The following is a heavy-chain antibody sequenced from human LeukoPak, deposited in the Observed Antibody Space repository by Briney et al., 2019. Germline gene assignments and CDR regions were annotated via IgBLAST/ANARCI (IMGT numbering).Heavy chain of an antibody. D-gene: IGHD2-15*01. J-gene: IGHJ4*02. CDR1: GFTFSDSY. Sequence: GGSLRLSCAASGFTFSDSYMSWIRQAPGKGLEWISYVSSSGGTIYYADSVKGRFSISRDNAKNSLYLQMNSLRAEDTAVYYCARGYCSGGTCYLFDYWGQGTLVTVSS. CDR2: VSSSGGTI. V-gene: IGHV3-11*04. CDR3: ARGYCSGGTCYLFDY.